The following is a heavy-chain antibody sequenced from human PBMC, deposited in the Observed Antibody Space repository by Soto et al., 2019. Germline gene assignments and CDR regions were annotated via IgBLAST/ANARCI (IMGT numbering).Heavy chain of an antibody. V-gene: IGHV4-39*02. CDR1: GDSISSSNYY. J-gene: IGHJ4*02. D-gene: IGHD3-9*01. CDR2: IYYSGST. Sequence: QLQLQESGPGLVKPSETLSFTCSVSGDSISSSNYYWGWIRQPPGKGLEWIGSIYYSGSTYYNPSPKSRVSMFLDTSMNRFSLQLTSLTAADTAVYYCASYELSTAYLPQFLVAYWGQGTLVTVSA. CDR3: ASYELSTAYLPQFLVAY.